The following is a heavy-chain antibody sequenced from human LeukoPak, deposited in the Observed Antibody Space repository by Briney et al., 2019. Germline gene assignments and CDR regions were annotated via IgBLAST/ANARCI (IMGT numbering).Heavy chain of an antibody. CDR2: ISSSSSYI. J-gene: IGHJ4*02. D-gene: IGHD2-2*01. CDR1: GFTFSSYS. Sequence: GGSLRLSCAASGFTFSSYSMNWVRQAPGKGLEWVSSISSSSSYIYYADSVKGRFTISRDNAKNSLYLQMNSLRAGDTAVYYCARDVPAATLCFDYWGQGTLVTVSS. CDR3: ARDVPAATLCFDY. V-gene: IGHV3-21*01.